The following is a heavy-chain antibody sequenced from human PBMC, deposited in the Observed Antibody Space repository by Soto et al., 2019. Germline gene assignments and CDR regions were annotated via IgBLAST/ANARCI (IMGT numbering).Heavy chain of an antibody. D-gene: IGHD2-15*01. CDR2: ISYDGSNK. Sequence: HPGGSLRLSCAASGFTFSSYAMHWVRQAPGKGLGWVAVISYDGSNKYYADSVKGRFTISRDNAKNTLYLQMNSLRAEDTAVYYCARGEAASFNGGDWFDPWGQGTLVTVSS. V-gene: IGHV3-30-3*01. CDR1: GFTFSSYA. CDR3: ARGEAASFNGGDWFDP. J-gene: IGHJ5*02.